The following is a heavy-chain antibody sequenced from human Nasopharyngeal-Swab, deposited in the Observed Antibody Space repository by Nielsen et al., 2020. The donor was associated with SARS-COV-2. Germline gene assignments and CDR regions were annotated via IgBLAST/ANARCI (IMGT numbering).Heavy chain of an antibody. Sequence: GESLKISCKGSRSIFTTYWIGWVRQMPGQGLEWMGIIYPADSDTRYSPSFQGQVTLSADTSITTAYLQWSSLKASDTAMYYCARKSSSVGTWFDPWGQGTLVTVSS. D-gene: IGHD6-6*01. CDR1: RSIFTTYW. CDR2: IYPADSDT. V-gene: IGHV5-51*01. CDR3: ARKSSSVGTWFDP. J-gene: IGHJ5*02.